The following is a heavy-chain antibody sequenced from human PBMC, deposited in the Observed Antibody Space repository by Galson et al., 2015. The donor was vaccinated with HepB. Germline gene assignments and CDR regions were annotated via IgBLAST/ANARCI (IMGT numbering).Heavy chain of an antibody. V-gene: IGHV1-69*13. J-gene: IGHJ4*02. D-gene: IGHD5-12*01. Sequence: SVKVSCKASGGTFSSYAISWVRRAPGQGLEWMGGIIPIFGTANYAQKFQGRVTITADESTSTAYMELSSLRSEDTAVYYCARGGYSGYDYSYYFDYWGQGTLVTVSS. CDR3: ARGGYSGYDYSYYFDY. CDR2: IIPIFGTA. CDR1: GGTFSSYA.